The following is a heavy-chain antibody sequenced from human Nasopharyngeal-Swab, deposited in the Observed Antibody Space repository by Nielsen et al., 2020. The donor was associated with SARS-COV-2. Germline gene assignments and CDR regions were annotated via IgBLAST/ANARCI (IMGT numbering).Heavy chain of an antibody. Sequence: SETLSLTCTVSGGSISNVNYYWGWIRQPPGKGLEWIGSVYYTGSTYYNPSLKSRVTISIDTSKKQFSLKLHSVTAADTAVYYCARLDSRSSGDYWGQGSLVTVSS. CDR2: VYYTGST. CDR3: ARLDSRSSGDY. CDR1: GGSISNVNYY. J-gene: IGHJ4*02. D-gene: IGHD6-6*01. V-gene: IGHV4-39*01.